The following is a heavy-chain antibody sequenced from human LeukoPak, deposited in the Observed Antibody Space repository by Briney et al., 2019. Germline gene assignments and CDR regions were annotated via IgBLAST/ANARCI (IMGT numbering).Heavy chain of an antibody. Sequence: GGSLRLSCAASGFTFDDYAMHWVRQAPGKGLEWVSGISWNSGSIGYADSVKGRFTIFRDNAKNSLYLQMDSLRAEDTALYYCAKAAVAGTAFDYWGQGTLVTVSS. J-gene: IGHJ4*02. V-gene: IGHV3-9*01. CDR1: GFTFDDYA. CDR3: AKAAVAGTAFDY. D-gene: IGHD6-19*01. CDR2: ISWNSGSI.